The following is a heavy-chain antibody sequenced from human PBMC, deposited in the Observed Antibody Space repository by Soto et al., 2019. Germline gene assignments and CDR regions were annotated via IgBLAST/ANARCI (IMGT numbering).Heavy chain of an antibody. CDR2: ISYDGSSK. D-gene: IGHD6-19*01. CDR1: GFTFSSYG. V-gene: IGHV3-30*18. J-gene: IGHJ4*02. Sequence: QVQLVESGGGVVQPGRSLRLSCAASGFTFSSYGMHWVRQAPGKGLEWVAVISYDGSSKYYSDSVKGRFTISRDNSKNTLYLQMNSLRAEDTAVYYCAKRGAAFAGALAGIDYWGKGTLVTVSS. CDR3: AKRGAAFAGALAGIDY.